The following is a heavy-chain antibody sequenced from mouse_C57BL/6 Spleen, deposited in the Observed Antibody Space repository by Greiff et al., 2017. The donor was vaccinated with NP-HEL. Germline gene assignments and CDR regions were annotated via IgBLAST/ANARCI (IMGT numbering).Heavy chain of an antibody. V-gene: IGHV2-2*01. Sequence: VQRVESGPGLVQPSQSLSITCTVSGFSLTSYGVHWVRQSPGKGLEWLGVIWSGGSTDYNAAFISRLSISKDNSKSQVFFKMNSLQADDTAIYYCARRGYYGSSRYFDVWGTGTTVTVSS. D-gene: IGHD1-1*01. CDR3: ARRGYYGSSRYFDV. CDR2: IWSGGST. CDR1: GFSLTSYG. J-gene: IGHJ1*03.